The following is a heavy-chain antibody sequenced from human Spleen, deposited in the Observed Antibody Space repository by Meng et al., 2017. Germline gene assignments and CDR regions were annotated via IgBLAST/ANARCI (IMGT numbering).Heavy chain of an antibody. D-gene: IGHD3-10*01. J-gene: IGHJ3*02. V-gene: IGHV3-7*01. CDR1: GFTFSDYW. CDR3: ARDPHDLWFGEPEGAFDI. CDR2: IKQDGSEK. Sequence: GESLKISCVASGFTFSDYWMSWVRQAPGKGLEWVANIKQDGSEKYYVDSVKGRFTISRDNAKNSLYLQMNSLRAEDTAVYYCARDPHDLWFGEPEGAFDIWGQGTMVTVSS.